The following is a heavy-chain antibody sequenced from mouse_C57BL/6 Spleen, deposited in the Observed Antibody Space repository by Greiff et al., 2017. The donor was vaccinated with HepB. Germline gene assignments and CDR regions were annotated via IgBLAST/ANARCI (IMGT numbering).Heavy chain of an antibody. D-gene: IGHD1-1*01. CDR2: ISGGGGNT. V-gene: IGHV5-9*01. CDR3: ARQNYYGMDYAMDY. Sequence: EVHLVESGGGLVKPGGSLKLSCAASGFTFSSYTMSWVRQTPEKRLEWVATISGGGGNTYYPDSVKGRFTISRDNAKNTLYLQMSSLRSEDTALYYCARQNYYGMDYAMDYWGQGTSVTVSS. CDR1: GFTFSSYT. J-gene: IGHJ4*01.